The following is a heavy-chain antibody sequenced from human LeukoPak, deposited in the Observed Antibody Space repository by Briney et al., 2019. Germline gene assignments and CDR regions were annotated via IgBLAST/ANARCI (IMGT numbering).Heavy chain of an antibody. CDR1: DDSITIYY. V-gene: IGHV4-59*01. CDR2: IDHTGRT. D-gene: IGHD6-13*01. CDR3: ARGRESSSSWYSTYYYYFYMDV. Sequence: SETLSLICTVSDDSITIYYWTWLRQPPGEGRVWSGYIDHTGRTKYNPSLNSRVTISRDTSKNHFSLELSSVTAADTAVYFCARGRESSSSWYSTYYYYFYMDVWGKGTTVTVSS. J-gene: IGHJ6*03.